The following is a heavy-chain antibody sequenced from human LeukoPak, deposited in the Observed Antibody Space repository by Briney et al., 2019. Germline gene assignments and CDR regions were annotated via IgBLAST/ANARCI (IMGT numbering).Heavy chain of an antibody. J-gene: IGHJ5*02. D-gene: IGHD2-15*01. CDR3: ARGCSGGSCYESKFDP. Sequence: SGGSLRLSRAASGFTFSSYWMSWVRQAPGKGLEWVANIRQDGSEKHYVDSAKGRFTISRDNAKNSLYLQMNSLRAEDTAVYYCARGCSGGSCYESKFDPWGQGTLVTVSS. CDR2: IRQDGSEK. CDR1: GFTFSSYW. V-gene: IGHV3-7*01.